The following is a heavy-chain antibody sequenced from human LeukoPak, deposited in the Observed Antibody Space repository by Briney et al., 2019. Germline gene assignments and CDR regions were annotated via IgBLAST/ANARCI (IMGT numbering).Heavy chain of an antibody. CDR1: GYTFSKYG. Sequence: ASVTVSCKASGYTFSKYGIIWARQAPGQGLEWMGWISPYSGDTDYAQKFQGRVTMTTDTSASTVYMGLRSLRSDDTAIFYCARGYGDDYGGQGTLPTVP. V-gene: IGHV1-18*01. CDR3: ARGYGDDY. J-gene: IGHJ4*02. D-gene: IGHD3-16*01. CDR2: ISPYSGDT.